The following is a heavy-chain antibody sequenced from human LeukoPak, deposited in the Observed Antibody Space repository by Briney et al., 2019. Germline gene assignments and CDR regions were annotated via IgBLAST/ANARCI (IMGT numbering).Heavy chain of an antibody. J-gene: IGHJ4*02. CDR3: ARGRAYYDSSGYFNY. D-gene: IGHD3-22*01. CDR1: GDSISGYY. V-gene: IGHV4-4*07. CDR2: MYTSGST. Sequence: SETLSLTRTVSGDSISGYYWNWIRQPAGKGLEWIGRMYTSGSTNYNPSLQSRVIMSVDTSKNQFSLDLNSVTAADTAVYYCARGRAYYDSSGYFNYWGQGILVTVSS.